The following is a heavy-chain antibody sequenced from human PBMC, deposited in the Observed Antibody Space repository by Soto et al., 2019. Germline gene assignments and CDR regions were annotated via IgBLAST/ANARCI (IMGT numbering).Heavy chain of an antibody. CDR1: GFRFSDYY. CDR3: ARDLRRNSGSYFDY. V-gene: IGHV3-11*05. Sequence: QVQLVESGGGLVKPGGSLRLSCAASGFRFSDYYMSWVRQAPGKGLEWISYIDSSGGYTNYADSVKGRFTISRDNAKNSLYLQVSSLRAEDTAIYYCARDLRRNSGSYFDYWGQGTSVTVSS. CDR2: IDSSGGYT. J-gene: IGHJ4*02. D-gene: IGHD1-26*01.